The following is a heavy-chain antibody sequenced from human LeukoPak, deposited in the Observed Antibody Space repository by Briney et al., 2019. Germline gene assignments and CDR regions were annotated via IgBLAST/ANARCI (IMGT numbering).Heavy chain of an antibody. V-gene: IGHV4-31*03. J-gene: IGHJ4*02. D-gene: IGHD5-12*01. CDR1: GGSISSGAYY. CDR2: IPYSGST. Sequence: PSQTLSLTCTVSGGSISSGAYYWGWIRQHPGKGLEWIGSIPYSGSTPYNPPLKSRVTISVGTSKNQFSLKLSSVSAADTAVYYCARGGYEGVGPNARSDYWGQGGLVTVSS. CDR3: ARGGYEGVGPNARSDY.